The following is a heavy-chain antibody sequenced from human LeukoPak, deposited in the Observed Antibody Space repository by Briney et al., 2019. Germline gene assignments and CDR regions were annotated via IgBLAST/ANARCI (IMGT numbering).Heavy chain of an antibody. CDR3: ATGGASIVGATSENYYFDY. Sequence: GESLKISCKGSGYSFTSYWIGWVRQMPGKGLEWMGIIYPGDSDTRYSPSFQGQVTLSADKSISTAYLQWSSLKASDTAMYYCATGGASIVGATSENYYFDYWGQGTLVTVSS. V-gene: IGHV5-51*01. CDR2: IYPGDSDT. D-gene: IGHD1-26*01. CDR1: GYSFTSYW. J-gene: IGHJ4*02.